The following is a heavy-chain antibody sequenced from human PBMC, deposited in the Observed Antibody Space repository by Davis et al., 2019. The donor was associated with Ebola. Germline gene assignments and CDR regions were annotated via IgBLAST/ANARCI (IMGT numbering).Heavy chain of an antibody. CDR3: ARDTPMIVVVVGMDV. V-gene: IGHV3-33*01. Sequence: GESLKISCAASGFTFSSYGMHWVRQAPGKGLEWVAVIWYDGSNKYYADSVKGRFTISRDNSKNTLYLQMNSLRAEDTAVYYCARDTPMIVVVVGMDVWGQGTTVTVSS. CDR1: GFTFSSYG. CDR2: IWYDGSNK. D-gene: IGHD3-22*01. J-gene: IGHJ6*02.